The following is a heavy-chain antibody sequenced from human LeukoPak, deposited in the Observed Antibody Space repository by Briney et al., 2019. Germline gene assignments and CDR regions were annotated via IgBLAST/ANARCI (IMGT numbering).Heavy chain of an antibody. V-gene: IGHV3-30-3*01. D-gene: IGHD2/OR15-2a*01. CDR3: AKDLSPENGDALQI. CDR2: ISYDGSNK. Sequence: GGSLRLSCAASGFTFSSYAMHWVRQAPGKGLEWVAVISYDGSNKYYADSVKGRFTISRDNSKNTLYLQMNSLRAEDTAVYYCAKDLSPENGDALQIWGQGTTVTVSS. J-gene: IGHJ3*02. CDR1: GFTFSSYA.